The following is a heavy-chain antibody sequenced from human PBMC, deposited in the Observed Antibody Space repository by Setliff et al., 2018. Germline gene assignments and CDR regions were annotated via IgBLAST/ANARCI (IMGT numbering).Heavy chain of an antibody. J-gene: IGHJ4*02. Sequence: SETLSLTCRVSGYSIGRDYCWAWVRQPPGKGPEWVATIKHGGTTYYNPSLRSRVIISVDASKNAFSLRLNSVTAADTAVFYCARHAITSGGRPDYFDNWGPGTLVTVSS. V-gene: IGHV4-38-2*01. CDR1: GYSIGRDYC. D-gene: IGHD2-8*01. CDR2: IKHGGTT. CDR3: ARHAITSGGRPDYFDN.